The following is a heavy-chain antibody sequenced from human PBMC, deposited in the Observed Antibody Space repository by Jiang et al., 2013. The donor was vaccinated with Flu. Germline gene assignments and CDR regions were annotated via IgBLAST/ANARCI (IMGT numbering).Heavy chain of an antibody. V-gene: IGHV1-2*04. D-gene: IGHD6-19*01. Sequence: YYMHWVRQAPGQGLEWMGWINPNSGGTNYAQKFQGWVTMTRDTSISTAYMELSRLRSDDTAVYYCARERPEYSSGWNPFDYWGQGTLVTVSS. CDR3: ARERPEYSSGWNPFDY. CDR2: INPNSGGT. J-gene: IGHJ4*02. CDR1: YY.